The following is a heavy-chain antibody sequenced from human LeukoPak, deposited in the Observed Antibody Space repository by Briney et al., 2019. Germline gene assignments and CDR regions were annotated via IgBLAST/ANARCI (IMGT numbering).Heavy chain of an antibody. D-gene: IGHD6-13*01. J-gene: IGHJ4*02. V-gene: IGHV3-23*01. CDR2: ISGSGGST. CDR3: AALWSSIAAAWNY. CDR1: GFXFSSYA. Sequence: PGGSLRLSCAASGFXFSSYAISWVRQAPGKGLEWVSAISGSGGSTYYADSVKGRFTISRDNSKSTLYLQMNSLRAEDTAVYYCAALWSSIAAAWNYWGQGTLVTVSS.